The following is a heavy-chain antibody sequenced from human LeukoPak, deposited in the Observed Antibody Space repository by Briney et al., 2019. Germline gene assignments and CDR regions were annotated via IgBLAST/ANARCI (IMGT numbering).Heavy chain of an antibody. CDR3: ARAGEFCSSTSCYTGGANWFDP. D-gene: IGHD2-2*02. CDR2: IIPIFGTA. CDR1: GGTFSSYA. Sequence: SVKVSCKASGGTFSSYAISWVRRAPGQGLEWMGGIIPIFGTANYAQKFQGRVTITADESTSTAYMELSSLRSDDTAVYYCARAGEFCSSTSCYTGGANWFDPWGQGTLVTVSS. J-gene: IGHJ5*02. V-gene: IGHV1-69*13.